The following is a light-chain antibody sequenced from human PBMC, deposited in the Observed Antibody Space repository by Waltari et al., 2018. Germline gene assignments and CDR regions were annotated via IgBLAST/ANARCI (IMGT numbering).Light chain of an antibody. V-gene: IGKV3-15*01. CDR2: DAS. CDR3: QQYSDWPPYN. CDR1: QSIGYS. Sequence: EIMMTQSPATLAVSPGDRAPLSCRASQSIGYSLAWYQQKPGQVPRLLIYDASTRATGISDSFSGTGSGTEFTLTINSLQSEDFAVYYCQQYSDWPPYNFGQGTKVEIK. J-gene: IGKJ2*01.